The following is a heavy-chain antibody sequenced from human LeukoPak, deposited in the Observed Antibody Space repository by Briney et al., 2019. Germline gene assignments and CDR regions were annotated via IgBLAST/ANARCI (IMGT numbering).Heavy chain of an antibody. J-gene: IGHJ4*02. V-gene: IGHV3-21*01. CDR3: AREGYSPRDGYNFNFDY. Sequence: AGGSLRLSCEGSGFTFHNAWMTWVRQAPGKGLEWVSPISSSSSYRYYADSVKGRFTISRDNAKNSLYLQMNSLRAEDTAVYYCAREGYSPRDGYNFNFDYWGQGTLVTVSS. CDR1: GFTFHNAW. D-gene: IGHD5-24*01. CDR2: ISSSSSYR.